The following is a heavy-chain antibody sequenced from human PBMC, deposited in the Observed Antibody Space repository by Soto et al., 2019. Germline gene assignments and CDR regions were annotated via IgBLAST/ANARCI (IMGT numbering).Heavy chain of an antibody. V-gene: IGHV4-34*01. D-gene: IGHD4-4*01. Sequence: XETLSLTCSVYGWSFSGYYWSWIRQPPGKGLEWIGEINHSGSTNYNPSLKSRVTISVDTSKNQFSLKLSSVTTADTAVYYCARAPPNMTTVTTTPPSDYWGQGTLVTVSS. CDR3: ARAPPNMTTVTTTPPSDY. CDR2: INHSGST. CDR1: GWSFSGYY. J-gene: IGHJ4*02.